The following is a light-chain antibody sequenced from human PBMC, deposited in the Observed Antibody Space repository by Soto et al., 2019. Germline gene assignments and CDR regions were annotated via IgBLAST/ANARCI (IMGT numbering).Light chain of an antibody. CDR2: DAS. CDR1: QNVGSR. Sequence: EIVMTQSPTTLSVSPGDRVTLSCRASQNVGSRVGWYQQRPGQAPRLLIYDASTRAPGIPARFSGRGSGADFTLTISSLEPEDFAVYYCQQRSDSITVGQGTRLEI. CDR3: QQRSDSIT. J-gene: IGKJ5*01. V-gene: IGKV3-11*01.